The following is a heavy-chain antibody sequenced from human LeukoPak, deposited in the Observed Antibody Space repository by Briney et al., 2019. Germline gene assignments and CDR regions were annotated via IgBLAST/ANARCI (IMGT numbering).Heavy chain of an antibody. CDR2: ISGSGGST. Sequence: GGSPRLSCAASGFTFSSYAMSWVRQAPGKGLEWVSAISGSGGSTYYADSVKGRFTISRDNSKNTLYLQMNSLRAEDTAVYYCAKDLEAAAGTDWFDPWGQGTLVTVSS. J-gene: IGHJ5*02. D-gene: IGHD6-13*01. CDR1: GFTFSSYA. V-gene: IGHV3-23*01. CDR3: AKDLEAAAGTDWFDP.